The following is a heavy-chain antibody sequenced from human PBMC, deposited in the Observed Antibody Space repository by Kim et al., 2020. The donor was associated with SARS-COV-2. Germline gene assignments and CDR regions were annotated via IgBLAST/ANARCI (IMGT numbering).Heavy chain of an antibody. CDR3: AGESYYYGSGSYHFDY. CDR2: IYSGGST. D-gene: IGHD3-10*01. V-gene: IGHV3-66*02. Sequence: GGSLRLSCAASGFTVSSNYMSWVRQAPGKGLEWVSVIYSGGSTYYADSVKGRFTISRDNSKNTLYLQMNSLRAEDTAVYYCAGESYYYGSGSYHFDYWGQGTLVTVSS. J-gene: IGHJ4*02. CDR1: GFTVSSNY.